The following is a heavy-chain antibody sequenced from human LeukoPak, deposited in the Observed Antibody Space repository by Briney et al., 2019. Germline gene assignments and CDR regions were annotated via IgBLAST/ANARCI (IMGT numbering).Heavy chain of an antibody. Sequence: GGSLRLSCAASGFTFDDYAMHWVRQAPGKGLEWVSGISWNSGSIGYADSVKGRFTISRDNAKNSLYLQMNSLRAEDTALYYCAKDRAVAGTGDLTDWGQGTLVTVSS. D-gene: IGHD6-19*01. V-gene: IGHV3-9*01. CDR3: AKDRAVAGTGDLTD. CDR1: GFTFDDYA. CDR2: ISWNSGSI. J-gene: IGHJ4*02.